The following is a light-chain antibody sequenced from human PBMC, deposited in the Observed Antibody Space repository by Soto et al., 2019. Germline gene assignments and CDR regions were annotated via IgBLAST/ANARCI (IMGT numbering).Light chain of an antibody. CDR2: GAS. CDR3: QQYTYSPWT. CDR1: QSVSSGY. Sequence: EVVLTQSPGTLSLPPGERATLSCRASQSVSSGYLGWYQQKPGQAPRLLIYGASSRATGIPDRFSGSGSGTDFTLTISRLEPEDFAVYFCQQYTYSPWTFGQGTKVEIK. V-gene: IGKV3-20*01. J-gene: IGKJ1*01.